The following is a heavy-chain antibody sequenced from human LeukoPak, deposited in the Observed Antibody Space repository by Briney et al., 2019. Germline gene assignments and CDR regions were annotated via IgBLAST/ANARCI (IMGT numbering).Heavy chain of an antibody. D-gene: IGHD2-15*01. CDR1: GGSISSSSYY. J-gene: IGHJ4*02. Sequence: PSETLSLTCTVSGGSISSSSYYWGWIRQPPGKGLEWIGGIYYSGSTYYNPPLKSRVTISVDTSKNQFSLKLSSVTAADTAVYYCARQDVVVVAATPDVFDYWGQGTLVTVSS. CDR2: IYYSGST. CDR3: ARQDVVVVAATPDVFDY. V-gene: IGHV4-39*01.